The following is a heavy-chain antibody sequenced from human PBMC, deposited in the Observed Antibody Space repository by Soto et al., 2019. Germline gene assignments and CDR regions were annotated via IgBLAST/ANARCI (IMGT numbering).Heavy chain of an antibody. V-gene: IGHV1-2*02. CDR2: INPNSGGT. CDR1: GYTFSGYY. D-gene: IGHD3-10*01. CDR3: GRAKNMVRGVSQTYYGMDV. J-gene: IGHJ6*02. Sequence: QVQLVQSGAEVKKPGASVKVSCKASGYTFSGYYMHWVRQAPGQGLEWMGWINPNSGGTNYAQKVQGRFTMTRATSINTAYLEMNRLTSDDTAVYYCGRAKNMVRGVSQTYYGMDVWGQGTTVTVSS.